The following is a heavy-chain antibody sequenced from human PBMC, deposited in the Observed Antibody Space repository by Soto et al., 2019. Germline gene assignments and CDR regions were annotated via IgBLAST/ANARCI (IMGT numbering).Heavy chain of an antibody. J-gene: IGHJ4*02. CDR3: ARDNNWSYDY. CDR1: GFTFSSHW. CDR2: IAPDGSST. Sequence: PGGSLRLSCAASGFTFSSHWMHWVRPAPGKGMVWVSPIAPDGSSTRDADSVQGRFTTSRDNARNTLYLQMNSLRDEDTAVYYCARDNNWSYDYWGQGILVAVS. V-gene: IGHV3-74*01. D-gene: IGHD1-1*01.